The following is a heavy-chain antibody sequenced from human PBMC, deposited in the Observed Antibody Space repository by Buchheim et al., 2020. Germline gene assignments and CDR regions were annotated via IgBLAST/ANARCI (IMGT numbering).Heavy chain of an antibody. V-gene: IGHV7-4-1*02. CDR1: GYTFTSYA. CDR2: INTNSGNP. CDR3: ARDLFKMGIVLMDPYYYYYMDV. D-gene: IGHD2-8*01. J-gene: IGHJ6*03. Sequence: QVQLVQSGSELKKPGASVKVSCKASGYTFTSYAMNWVRQAPGQGLEWMGWINTNSGNPTYAQGFTGRFVFSLDTSVSTAYLQISSLKAEDTAVYYCARDLFKMGIVLMDPYYYYYMDVWGKGTT.